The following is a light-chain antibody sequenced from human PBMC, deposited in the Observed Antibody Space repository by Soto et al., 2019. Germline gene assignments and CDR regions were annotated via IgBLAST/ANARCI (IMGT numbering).Light chain of an antibody. V-gene: IGKV3-20*01. CDR2: GAF. Sequence: EIVLTQSPGTLSLSPGERATLSCRAAQRVSSKCVDWYQQKPEQAPRLLIYGAFNRATGTPERFSGSGSGTDFTLTISRLEPEDFAVYYCQCVGVGQGTRLDIK. J-gene: IGKJ5*01. CDR1: QRVSSKC. CDR3: QCVG.